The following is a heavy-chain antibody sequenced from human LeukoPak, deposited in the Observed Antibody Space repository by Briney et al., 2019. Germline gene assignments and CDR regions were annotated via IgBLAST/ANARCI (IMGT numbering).Heavy chain of an antibody. D-gene: IGHD2-15*01. CDR3: ARVPRSGDRFDP. V-gene: IGHV1-8*02. CDR1: GYTFTDYY. CDR2: MNPKSGNT. Sequence: ASVKVSCKASGYTFTDYYIHWVRQAPGQGLEWMGWMNPKSGNTGYAQKFQGRVTMTRSTSMSTAYMELSSLRSEDTAVYYCARVPRSGDRFDPWGQGTLVTVSS. J-gene: IGHJ5*02.